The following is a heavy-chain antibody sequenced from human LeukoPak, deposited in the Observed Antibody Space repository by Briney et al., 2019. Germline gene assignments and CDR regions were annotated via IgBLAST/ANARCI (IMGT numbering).Heavy chain of an antibody. CDR3: ARGGPNPIYDHYLDV. V-gene: IGHV4-39*07. CDR1: GGSISNSDYY. J-gene: IGHJ6*03. CDR2: IYYSGST. Sequence: SETLSLTCSVSGGSISNSDYYWGWIRQPPGKGLEWIGNIYYSGSTYYNPSLKSRVTISVDTSNNQFSLKVTSVTAADTAVYYCARGGPNPIYDHYLDVWGKGTTVIVSS.